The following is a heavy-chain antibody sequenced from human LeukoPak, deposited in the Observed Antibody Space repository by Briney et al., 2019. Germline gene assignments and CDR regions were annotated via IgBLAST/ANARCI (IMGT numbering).Heavy chain of an antibody. Sequence: LRVSCVASGFRLDDYAIHWVRQAPGKGLEGGSRINYNSSSIDYAYSVKGRFTISRDNAKSSLYLQMNSLRAEDTALYYCAKGSRIGRWLPLDYWGQGTLVTASS. CDR1: GFRLDDYA. V-gene: IGHV3-9*01. CDR3: AKGSRIGRWLPLDY. CDR2: INYNSSSI. J-gene: IGHJ4*02. D-gene: IGHD5-24*01.